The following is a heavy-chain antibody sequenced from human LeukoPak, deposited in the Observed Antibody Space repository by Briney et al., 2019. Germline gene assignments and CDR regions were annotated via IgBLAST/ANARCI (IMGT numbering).Heavy chain of an antibody. CDR1: GFTFSSYN. V-gene: IGHV3-21*01. CDR2: ISSSSSYM. D-gene: IGHD3-10*01. J-gene: IGHJ4*02. Sequence: GGSLRLSCAASGFTFSSYNMNWVRQAPGKGLEWVSSISSSSSYMYYADSVKGRFTISRDNAKNSLYLQMNSLRAEDTAVYYCARESITMVRGNTPFDYWGQGTLVTVSS. CDR3: ARESITMVRGNTPFDY.